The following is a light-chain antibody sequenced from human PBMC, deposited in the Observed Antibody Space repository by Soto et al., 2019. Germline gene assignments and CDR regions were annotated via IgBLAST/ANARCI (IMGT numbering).Light chain of an antibody. CDR3: CSYAGSYTFVV. Sequence: QSVLTQPRSVSGSPGQSVTISCTGTSSDVGRYDYVSRYQQHPGKAPKLMIYDVTKRPSGVPDRFSGSKSGNTASLTISGLQAEDEADYYCCSYAGSYTFVVFGGGTKLTVL. CDR2: DVT. V-gene: IGLV2-11*01. CDR1: SSDVGRYDY. J-gene: IGLJ2*01.